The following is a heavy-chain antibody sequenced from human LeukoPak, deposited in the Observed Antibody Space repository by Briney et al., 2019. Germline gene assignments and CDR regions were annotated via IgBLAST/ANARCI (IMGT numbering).Heavy chain of an antibody. CDR1: GYTLTELS. D-gene: IGHD3-22*01. V-gene: IGHV1-24*01. Sequence: ASVKVSCKVSGYTLTELSMHWVRQAPGKGLEWMGGFDPEDGETIYAQKFQGRVTMTEDTSTDTDYMELSSLRSEDTAVYYCATGYDSSGYYKYWGQGTLVTVSS. J-gene: IGHJ4*02. CDR2: FDPEDGET. CDR3: ATGYDSSGYYKY.